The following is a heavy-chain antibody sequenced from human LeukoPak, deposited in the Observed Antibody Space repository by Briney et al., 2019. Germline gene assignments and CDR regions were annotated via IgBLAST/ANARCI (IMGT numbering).Heavy chain of an antibody. V-gene: IGHV3-23*01. Sequence: GGTLRLACTASGFTFSNYAMSWVRQAPGKGVEWVSGISGSAGSSYYTDSVKGRFTISRDNSKNTLYLQMNSLRAEDTAVYYCATRSGYYSFDYWGQGTLVTVSS. CDR1: GFTFSNYA. CDR2: ISGSAGSS. D-gene: IGHD3-22*01. J-gene: IGHJ4*02. CDR3: ATRSGYYSFDY.